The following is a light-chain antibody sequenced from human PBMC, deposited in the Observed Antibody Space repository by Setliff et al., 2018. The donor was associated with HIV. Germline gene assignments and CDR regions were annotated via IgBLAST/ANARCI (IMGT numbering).Light chain of an antibody. CDR2: DDS. J-gene: IGLJ1*01. V-gene: IGLV3-21*03. Sequence: SYELTQPPSVSVAPGKTASITCGGYNVGSKSVHWYQQRPGQAPVLVVYDDSDRPSGIPERFSGSNSGNTATLTISRVEDGDEADYYCQVWDYSGHPYVFGTGTKVTVL. CDR3: QVWDYSGHPYV. CDR1: NVGSKS.